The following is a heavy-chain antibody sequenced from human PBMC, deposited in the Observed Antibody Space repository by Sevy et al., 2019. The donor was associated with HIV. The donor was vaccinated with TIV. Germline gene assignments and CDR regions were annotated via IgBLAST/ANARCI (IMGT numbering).Heavy chain of an antibody. D-gene: IGHD5-18*01. V-gene: IGHV3-7*01. Sequence: GGSLRLSCVASGFTFSDSWMTWVRQAPGKGLERIAFINEDGSRLGYVDSVRGRFTISRENTKNSLYLQMNSLRAEDTVVDFCARDRAYSALDYWGQGTLVTVSS. CDR1: GFTFSDSW. J-gene: IGHJ4*02. CDR3: ARDRAYSALDY. CDR2: INEDGSRL.